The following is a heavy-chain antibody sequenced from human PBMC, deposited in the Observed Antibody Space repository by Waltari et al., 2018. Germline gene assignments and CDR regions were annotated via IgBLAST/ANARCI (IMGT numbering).Heavy chain of an antibody. J-gene: IGHJ4*02. CDR3: ARDTGSGWYAP. CDR2: ISSRGDSV. D-gene: IGHD6-19*01. CDR1: GFTCYTYM. V-gene: IGHV3-21*01. Sequence: EVQLVESGGGLVKPGGSLRRSCAAAGFTCYTYMTPGVRPRPGKGLEWVSSISSRGDSVYYADSVKGRFTISRDNAKNSLFLQMNSLRDEDTAVYYCARDTGSGWYAPWGQATLVTVSS.